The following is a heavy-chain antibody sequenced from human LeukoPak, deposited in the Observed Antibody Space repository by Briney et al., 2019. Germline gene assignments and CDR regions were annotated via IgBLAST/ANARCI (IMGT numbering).Heavy chain of an antibody. CDR1: GFTFSSFG. D-gene: IGHD2-2*01. J-gene: IGHJ4*02. V-gene: IGHV3-33*01. CDR3: VRGGCASTSCYDG. Sequence: GGSLILSCAASGFTFSSFGMHWVRQAPGKGLEWVAVIWYDGSNKYYADSVKGRFTISRDNSKNTVYLQMNSLRAEDTAVYYCVRGGCASTSCYDGWGQGTLVTVSS. CDR2: IWYDGSNK.